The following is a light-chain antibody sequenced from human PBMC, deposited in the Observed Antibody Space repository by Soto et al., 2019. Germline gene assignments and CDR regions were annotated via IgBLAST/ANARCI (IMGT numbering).Light chain of an antibody. Sequence: QSALTQPPSASGSPGQSVTISCTGTSSDVGGYNYVSWYQQHPGKAPKLMIYEVSKRPSGVPDRFSGSKSGNTASLTVSGLQAEDEADYYCSSYAGSTLWVFGTGTKVTVL. CDR3: SSYAGSTLWV. V-gene: IGLV2-8*01. CDR2: EVS. CDR1: SSDVGGYNY. J-gene: IGLJ1*01.